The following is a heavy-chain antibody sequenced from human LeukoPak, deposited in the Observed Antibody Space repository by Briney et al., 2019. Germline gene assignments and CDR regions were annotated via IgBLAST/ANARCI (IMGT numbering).Heavy chain of an antibody. J-gene: IGHJ4*02. V-gene: IGHV5-51*01. D-gene: IGHD3-22*01. CDR2: IYPNNSDR. CDR1: GSTFTNYW. Sequence: GASLKTSCKGPGSTFTNYWVGWVRQIPGKGLEWMGSIYPNNSDRRYNPSFRGQVTISVDRSITTAYLLWKSLKASDTAIYYCALSNEAFDSAGYFDYWGQGTLVTVSS. CDR3: ALSNEAFDSAGYFDY.